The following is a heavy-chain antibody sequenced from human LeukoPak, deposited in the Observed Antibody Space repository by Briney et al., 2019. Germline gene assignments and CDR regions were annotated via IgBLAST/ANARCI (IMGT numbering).Heavy chain of an antibody. V-gene: IGHV3-48*04. D-gene: IGHD3-10*01. Sequence: GGSLRLSCAASGFTFNSFSMNWVRQAPGKGLEWVSYISSSSSTIYYADSVKGRFTISRDNAKNSLYLQMNSLRAEDTAVYYCARGSLGSGSYYKSLGYYFDYWGQGTLVTVSS. CDR3: ARGSLGSGSYYKSLGYYFDY. J-gene: IGHJ4*02. CDR2: ISSSSSTI. CDR1: GFTFNSFS.